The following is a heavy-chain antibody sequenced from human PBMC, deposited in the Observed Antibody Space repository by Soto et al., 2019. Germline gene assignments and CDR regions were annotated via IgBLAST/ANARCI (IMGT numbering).Heavy chain of an antibody. Sequence: EVQLVESGGGLIYPGGSLRLSCAASGLTISNAWMNWARQAPGKGLEWVGRIKTNSEGGTTDYAAAVKGRFTVSRDDSKNTLYLQMNSLKTEDTAVYYCTTGSVEGVWGQGTMVAVSS. CDR1: GLTISNAW. CDR3: TTGSVEGV. J-gene: IGHJ6*02. V-gene: IGHV3-15*07. CDR2: IKTNSEGGTT.